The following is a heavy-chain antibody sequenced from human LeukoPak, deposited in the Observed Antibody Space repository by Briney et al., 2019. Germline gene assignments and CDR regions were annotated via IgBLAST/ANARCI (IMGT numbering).Heavy chain of an antibody. CDR1: GFTFSSYW. CDR2: INTDGSST. J-gene: IGHJ3*02. V-gene: IGHV3-74*01. Sequence: GGSLRLSCAASGFTFSSYWMHWVRQVPGKGPVWVSQINTDGSSTSYAESVKGRFTISRDNAKNTLYLQMNSLRAEDTAVYYCARDWRAMNAFDIRGQGTMVTVSS. D-gene: IGHD5-18*01. CDR3: ARDWRAMNAFDI.